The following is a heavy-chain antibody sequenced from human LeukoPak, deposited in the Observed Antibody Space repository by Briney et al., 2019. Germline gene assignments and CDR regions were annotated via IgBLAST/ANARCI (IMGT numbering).Heavy chain of an antibody. V-gene: IGHV3-48*01. CDR3: AREIDAYYYYYYMDV. J-gene: IGHJ6*03. Sequence: GGSLRLSCAASGFTFSSYSMNWVRQAPGKGLEWVSYISSSSSTIYYADSVKGRFTISRDNDKNSLYLQMNSLRAEDTAVYYCAREIDAYYYYYYMDVWGKGTTVTISS. CDR1: GFTFSSYS. CDR2: ISSSSSTI.